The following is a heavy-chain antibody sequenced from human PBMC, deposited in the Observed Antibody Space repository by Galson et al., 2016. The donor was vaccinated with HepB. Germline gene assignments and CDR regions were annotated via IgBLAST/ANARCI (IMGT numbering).Heavy chain of an antibody. J-gene: IGHJ3*02. CDR1: GYTFTNFG. Sequence: VKVSCEASGYTFTNFGINWVRQAPGQGLEWMGRISAYNGNTNYAQQIQGRVTMTTETATNTAYMELRSLRSDDTAVYYCAREEYYYDGSGDAFDIWGQGTMVTVSS. CDR2: ISAYNGNT. D-gene: IGHD3-22*01. CDR3: AREEYYYDGSGDAFDI. V-gene: IGHV1-18*01.